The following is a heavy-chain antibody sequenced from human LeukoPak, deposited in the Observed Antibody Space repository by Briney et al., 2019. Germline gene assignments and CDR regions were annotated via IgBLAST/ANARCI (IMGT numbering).Heavy chain of an antibody. V-gene: IGHV3-33*01. CDR3: ARGIAAAGTWLDY. Sequence: GGSLRLSCAASGFTFSSYGMHWVRQAPGKGLEWVAVIWYDGSNKYYADSVKGRFTISRDNSKNTLYLQMNSLRAEDTAVYYSARGIAAAGTWLDYWGQGTLVTVSS. J-gene: IGHJ4*02. D-gene: IGHD6-13*01. CDR1: GFTFSSYG. CDR2: IWYDGSNK.